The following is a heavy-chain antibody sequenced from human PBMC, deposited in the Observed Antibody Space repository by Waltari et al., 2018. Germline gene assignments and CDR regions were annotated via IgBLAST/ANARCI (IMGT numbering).Heavy chain of an antibody. Sequence: QVQLQESGPGLVQPSETLSLTCTVSGGSISSYYWSWLRQPPGKGLAWIGYIYYSGSTNDNPSLKSRVTISVDTSKNQFSLKLSSVTAADTAVYYCARENWTPCFWYSSAPCGYYFDYWGQGTLVTVSS. CDR3: ARENWTPCFWYSSAPCGYYFDY. J-gene: IGHJ4*02. V-gene: IGHV4-59*01. D-gene: IGHD6-19*01. CDR2: IYYSGST. CDR1: GGSISSYY.